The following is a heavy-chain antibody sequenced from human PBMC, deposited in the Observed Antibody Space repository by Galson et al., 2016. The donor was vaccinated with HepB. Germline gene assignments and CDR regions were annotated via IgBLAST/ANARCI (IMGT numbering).Heavy chain of an antibody. CDR2: IKSYTGGGTT. V-gene: IGHV3-15*01. Sequence: SLRLSCAASGFTFSRAWMNWVRQAPGKGLEWVGRIKSYTGGGTTEYAAPMKGIFTFSRDESNNRLYLQMNSLKTEDTAVYYCTTSSTRGYTYGPSAYWGRGTLVAVSS. CDR1: GFTFSRAW. CDR3: TTSSTRGYTYGPSAY. J-gene: IGHJ4*02. D-gene: IGHD5-18*01.